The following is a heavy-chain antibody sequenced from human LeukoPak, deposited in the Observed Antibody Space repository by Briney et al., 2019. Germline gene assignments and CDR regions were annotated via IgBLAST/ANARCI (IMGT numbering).Heavy chain of an antibody. CDR1: GFTFSSYA. V-gene: IGHV3-30-3*01. CDR2: ISYDGSNK. Sequence: GGSLRLSCAASGFTFSSYAMHWVRQAPGKGLEWVAVISYDGSNKYYADSVKGRFTISRDNPKNTLYLQMNSLRAEDTAVYYCARDQGSVAGPLDYWGQGTLVTVSS. J-gene: IGHJ4*02. CDR3: ARDQGSVAGPLDY. D-gene: IGHD6-19*01.